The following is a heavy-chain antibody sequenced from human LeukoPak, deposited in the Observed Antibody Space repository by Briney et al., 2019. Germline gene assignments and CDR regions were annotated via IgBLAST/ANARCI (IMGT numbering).Heavy chain of an antibody. CDR1: GFTFSYYT. Sequence: PGRSLRLSCAASGFTFSYYTMHWVRQAPGKGLEWVAVIWYDGSNKYYADSVKGRSTISRDNSKNTLYLQMNSLRAEDTAVYYCASSYCSSTSCYDLDYWGQGTLVTVSS. D-gene: IGHD2-2*01. CDR3: ASSYCSSTSCYDLDY. CDR2: IWYDGSNK. V-gene: IGHV3-33*08. J-gene: IGHJ4*02.